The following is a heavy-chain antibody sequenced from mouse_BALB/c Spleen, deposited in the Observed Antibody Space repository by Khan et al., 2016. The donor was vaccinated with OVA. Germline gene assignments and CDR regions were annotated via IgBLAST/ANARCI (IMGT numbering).Heavy chain of an antibody. CDR2: INTYTGEP. J-gene: IGHJ4*01. CDR1: GHTFTKYG. CDR3: ARPPYVSYVMDN. V-gene: IGHV9-3-1*01. D-gene: IGHD1-1*01. Sequence: QIQLVQSGPELKKPGETVKISCKASGHTFTKYGMNWVKQAPGKGLTWMGWINTYTGEPTYADDFNGRFAFSLETSASTAYLQINNLKNDDTATYFCARPPYVSYVMDNWGQGTSVTVSS.